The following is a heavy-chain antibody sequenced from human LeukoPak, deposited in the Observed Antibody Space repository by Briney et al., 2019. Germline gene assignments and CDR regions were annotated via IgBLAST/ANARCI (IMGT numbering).Heavy chain of an antibody. J-gene: IGHJ1*01. CDR3: AKDRDQLPTAAEYFQH. D-gene: IGHD2-2*01. CDR2: ISGSGSTT. Sequence: GGSLRLSCAASGFTFSNYGMSWVRQAPGKGLEWISAISGSGSTTYYADSVKGRFTISRDNSKNTLYLQMNSLRAEDTAVYYCAKDRDQLPTAAEYFQHWGQGTLVTVSS. CDR1: GFTFSNYG. V-gene: IGHV3-23*01.